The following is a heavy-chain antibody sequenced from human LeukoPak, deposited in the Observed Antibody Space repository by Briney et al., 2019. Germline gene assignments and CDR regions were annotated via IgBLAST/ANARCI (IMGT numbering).Heavy chain of an antibody. V-gene: IGHV3-53*01. D-gene: IGHD3-22*01. CDR1: GFTVSRNY. CDR3: ARDDSSGYYSN. J-gene: IGHJ4*02. CDR2: IYSGGTT. Sequence: PGGSLRLSCAASGFTVSRNYMSWVRQAPGKGLEWVSVIYSGGTTYYADSVKGRFTISRDNAKNSLYLQMNSLRAEDTAVYYCARDDSSGYYSNWGQGTLVTVSS.